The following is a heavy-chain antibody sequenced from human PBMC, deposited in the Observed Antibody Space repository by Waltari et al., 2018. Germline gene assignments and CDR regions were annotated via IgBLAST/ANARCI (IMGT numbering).Heavy chain of an antibody. V-gene: IGHV3-53*01. CDR2: IYSGGST. CDR1: GFTVSSNY. CDR3: ASVPNYYGSGSYYYGMDV. D-gene: IGHD3-10*01. J-gene: IGHJ6*02. Sequence: EVQLVESGGGLIQPGGSLRLSCAASGFTVSSNYMSWVRQAPGKGLEWVSVIYSGGSTYYADSVKGRFTISRDNSKNTLYLQMNSLRAEDTAVYYCASVPNYYGSGSYYYGMDVWGQGTTVTVSS.